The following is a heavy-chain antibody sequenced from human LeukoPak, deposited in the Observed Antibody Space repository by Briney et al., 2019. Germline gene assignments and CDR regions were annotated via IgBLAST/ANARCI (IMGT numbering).Heavy chain of an antibody. D-gene: IGHD1/OR15-1a*01. V-gene: IGHV4-34*01. CDR3: ARGADPNRFFDY. J-gene: IGHJ4*02. CDR1: GFTFTTYG. CDR2: INHSGST. Sequence: LRLSCAASGFTFTTYGMHWVRQAPGKGLEWIGEINHSGSTNYNPSLKSRVTISVDTSKNQFSLKLSSVTAADTAVYYCARGADPNRFFDYWGQGTLVTVSS.